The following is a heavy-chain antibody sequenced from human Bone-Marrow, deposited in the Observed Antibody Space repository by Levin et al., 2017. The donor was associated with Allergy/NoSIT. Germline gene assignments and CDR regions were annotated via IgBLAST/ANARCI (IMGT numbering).Heavy chain of an antibody. CDR1: GFNFGDYA. CDR3: ASDMGYSTGWGGFYFDY. J-gene: IGHJ4*02. D-gene: IGHD6-19*01. CDR2: IRSKTFTGTP. V-gene: IGHV3-49*03. Sequence: GGSLRLSCTASGFNFGDYAMSWFRLAPGKGPEWVGFIRSKTFTGTPEYAASVKGRFTISRDDSKSVAHLQMNSLRAEDTAVYYCASDMGYSTGWGGFYFDYWGQGALVTVSS.